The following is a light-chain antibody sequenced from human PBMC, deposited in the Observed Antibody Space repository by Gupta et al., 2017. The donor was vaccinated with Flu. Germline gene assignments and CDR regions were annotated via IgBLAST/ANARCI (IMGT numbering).Light chain of an antibody. Sequence: EIVFTQSPGTLSLSPGERATLSFRASQSVSSSYLAWYQQKPGQAPRLLIYGASSRATGIPDRFSGSGSGTEFTLTISRLEPEDFAVYYCQQESSSPWTFGQGTKVEIK. CDR2: GAS. J-gene: IGKJ1*01. V-gene: IGKV3-20*01. CDR1: QSVSSSY. CDR3: QQESSSPWT.